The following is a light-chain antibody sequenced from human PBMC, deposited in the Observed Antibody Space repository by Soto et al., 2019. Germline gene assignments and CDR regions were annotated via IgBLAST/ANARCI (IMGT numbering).Light chain of an antibody. V-gene: IGKV1D-16*01. CDR1: QGISSW. J-gene: IGKJ5*01. CDR2: AES. CDR3: QQYNSYTIT. Sequence: DIQMTQSLSPLSASVGAKVTITRRASQGISSWLAWYQQKQEKAPKSLIYAESSLQSGVPSRFSGSGSGTDFNLTISSLQPEDVATYYCQQYNSYTITFGQGTRLEI.